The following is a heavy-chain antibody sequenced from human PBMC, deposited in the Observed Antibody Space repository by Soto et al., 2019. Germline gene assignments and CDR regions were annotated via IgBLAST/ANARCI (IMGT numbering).Heavy chain of an antibody. CDR2: MNSDGSII. CDR3: VRGWSDV. Sequence: EVQLVESGVGLVQPGGSLRLSCVASGFTFSIDWMHWVRQGPGRGLVWVSRMNSDGSIINYADSVKGRFTVSRDNAKNTLYLQMNSLRVEDTDLYYCVRGWSDVWGPGTTVTVSS. CDR1: GFTFSIDW. V-gene: IGHV3-74*01. J-gene: IGHJ6*01. D-gene: IGHD2-15*01.